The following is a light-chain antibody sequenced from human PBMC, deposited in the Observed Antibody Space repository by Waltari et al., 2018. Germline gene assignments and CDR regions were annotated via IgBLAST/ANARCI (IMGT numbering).Light chain of an antibody. Sequence: DIQMTQSPSTLSASVGDRVTITCRASQSISSWLAWYQQKPGKAPKLLIYKASSLESGVPSRFSCRGSGTEFTLTISSLQPDDFAGYYCQQYNSYPLTFGGGTKVEIK. CDR1: QSISSW. J-gene: IGKJ4*01. CDR2: KAS. CDR3: QQYNSYPLT. V-gene: IGKV1-5*03.